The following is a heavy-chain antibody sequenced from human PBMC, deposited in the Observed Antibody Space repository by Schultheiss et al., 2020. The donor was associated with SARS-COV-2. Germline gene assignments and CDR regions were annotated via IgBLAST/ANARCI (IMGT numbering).Heavy chain of an antibody. CDR1: GFTFSSYI. D-gene: IGHD6-13*01. CDR2: ISSSSSTI. J-gene: IGHJ4*02. Sequence: GGSLRLSCAASGFTFSSYIMNWVRQTPGKGLEWLSYISSSSSTIYYADSVKGRFTISRDNSKNTLYLQMNSLRAEDTAVYYCARVHRSSWDLYFDYWGQGTLVTVSS. V-gene: IGHV3-48*01. CDR3: ARVHRSSWDLYFDY.